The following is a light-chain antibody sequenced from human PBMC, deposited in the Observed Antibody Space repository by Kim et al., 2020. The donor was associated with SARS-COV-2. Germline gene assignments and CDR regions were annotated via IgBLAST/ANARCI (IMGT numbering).Light chain of an antibody. J-gene: IGKJ1*01. CDR3: QQYEYWRS. V-gene: IGKV3-15*01. CDR2: DAS. CDR1: QSVNSI. Sequence: SVSPGERPALSCRDSQSVNSILAWYQHKPGQAPRLLIYDASTRATGVPARFSGSGSGTEFTFTISSLQSDDFAVYYCQQYEYWRSFGQGTKVDIK.